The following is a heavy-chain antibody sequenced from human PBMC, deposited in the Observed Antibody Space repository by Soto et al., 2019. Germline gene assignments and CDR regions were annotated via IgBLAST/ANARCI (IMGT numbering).Heavy chain of an antibody. D-gene: IGHD3-22*01. CDR2: IKRKSDGGTT. V-gene: IGHV3-15*01. J-gene: IGHJ4*02. CDR3: TTGLSSGYYNLDY. Sequence: GGSLRLSFAASGFTFSNAWMSWFRQAPGKGLEWVGRIKRKSDGGTTDYAAPVKGRFTISRDDSKNTLYLQMNSLKTEDTAVYYCTTGLSSGYYNLDYWGQGT. CDR1: GFTFSNAW.